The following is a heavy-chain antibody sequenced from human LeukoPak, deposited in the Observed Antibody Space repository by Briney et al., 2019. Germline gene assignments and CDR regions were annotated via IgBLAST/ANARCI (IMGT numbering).Heavy chain of an antibody. D-gene: IGHD2-21*02. V-gene: IGHV3-7*01. Sequence: PGGSLRLSCAASGFTFSSYWMSWVRQAPGKGLEWVANIKQDGSEKYYVDSVKGRFTISRDNAKNSLYLQMNSLRAEDTAVYYCARRGAYCGGDCSGAFGIWGQGTMVTVSS. CDR3: ARRGAYCGGDCSGAFGI. CDR2: IKQDGSEK. J-gene: IGHJ3*02. CDR1: GFTFSSYW.